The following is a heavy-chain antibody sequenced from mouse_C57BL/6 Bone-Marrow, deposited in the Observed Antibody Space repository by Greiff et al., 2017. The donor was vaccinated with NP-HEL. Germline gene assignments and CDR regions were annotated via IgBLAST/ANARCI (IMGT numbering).Heavy chain of an antibody. V-gene: IGHV1-50*01. D-gene: IGHD1-1*01. CDR3: ARRYYYGSRYFDY. J-gene: IGHJ2*01. CDR2: IDPSDSYT. Sequence: QVQLKQPGAELVKPGASVKLSCKASGYTFTSYWMQWVKQRPGQGLEWIGEIDPSDSYTNYNQKFKGKATLTVDTSSSTAYMQLSSLTSEDSAVYYCARRYYYGSRYFDYWGQGTTLTVSS. CDR1: GYTFTSYW.